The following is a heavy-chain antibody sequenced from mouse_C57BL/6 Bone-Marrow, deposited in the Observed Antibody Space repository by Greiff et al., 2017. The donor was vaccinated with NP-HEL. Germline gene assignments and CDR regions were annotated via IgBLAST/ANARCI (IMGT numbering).Heavy chain of an antibody. CDR1: GYTFTDYY. D-gene: IGHD1-1*01. CDR3: ARGTTVVA. CDR2: INPYNGGT. V-gene: IGHV1-19*01. J-gene: IGHJ2*01. Sequence: EVQLQQSGPVLVKPGASVKMSCKASGYTFTDYYMNWVKQSHGKSLEWIGVINPYNGGTSYNQKFKGKATLTVDKSSSTAYMGLDSLTSENSAVYYCARGTTVVAWGQGTTLTVSS.